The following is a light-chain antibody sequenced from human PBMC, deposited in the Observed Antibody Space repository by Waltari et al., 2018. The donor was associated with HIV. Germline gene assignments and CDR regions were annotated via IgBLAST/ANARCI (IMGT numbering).Light chain of an antibody. J-gene: IGKJ1*01. CDR2: GAS. CDR1: QSVSSN. CDR3: QHYNNWT. V-gene: IGKV3-15*01. Sequence: EIVMMQSPATLSVSPGERATLSCRASQSVSSNLAWYQQKPGQAPRLLIYGASTRATGIPARFSGSGSGTEFTLTISSLQSEDFAVYYCQHYNNWTFGQGTKVEIK.